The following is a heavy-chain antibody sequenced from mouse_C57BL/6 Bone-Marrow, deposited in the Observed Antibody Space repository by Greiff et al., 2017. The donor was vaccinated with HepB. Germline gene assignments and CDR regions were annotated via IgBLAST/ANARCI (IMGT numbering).Heavy chain of an antibody. CDR2: IYPGDGDT. J-gene: IGHJ1*03. D-gene: IGHD2-4*01. Sequence: QVQLQQSGPELVKPGASVKISCKASGYAFSSSWMNWVKQRPGTGLEWIGRIYPGDGDTNYNGKFKGKATLTADKSSSTAYMQLSSLTSEDSAVYFCARGGLRRGWYFDVWGTGTTVTVSS. V-gene: IGHV1-82*01. CDR1: GYAFSSSW. CDR3: ARGGLRRGWYFDV.